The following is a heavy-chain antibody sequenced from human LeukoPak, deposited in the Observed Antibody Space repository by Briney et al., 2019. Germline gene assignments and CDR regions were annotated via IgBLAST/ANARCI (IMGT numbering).Heavy chain of an antibody. D-gene: IGHD4-17*01. CDR2: INPSGGST. V-gene: IGHV1-46*01. CDR1: GYTFTSYY. Sequence: ASVKVSCKASGYTFTSYYMHWVRQAPGQGLEWMGIINPSGGSTGYAQKFQGRVTMTRDMSTSTVYMELSSLRSEDTAVYYCARGTTVTTYGDAFDIWGQGTMVTVSS. J-gene: IGHJ3*02. CDR3: ARGTTVTTYGDAFDI.